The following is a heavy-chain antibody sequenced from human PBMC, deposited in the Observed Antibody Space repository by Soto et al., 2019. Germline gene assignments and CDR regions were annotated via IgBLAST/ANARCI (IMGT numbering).Heavy chain of an antibody. V-gene: IGHV1-18*01. J-gene: IGHJ4*02. D-gene: IGHD3-22*01. CDR2: ISAYNGNT. CDR3: ARGSVHYDSSGSNFDY. Sequence: ASVKVSCKASGYTFTSYGISWVRQAPGQGLEWMGWISAYNGNTNYAQKLQGRVTMTTDTSTSTAYMELRSLRSDDTAVYYCARGSVHYDSSGSNFDYWGQGTLVTVSS. CDR1: GYTFTSYG.